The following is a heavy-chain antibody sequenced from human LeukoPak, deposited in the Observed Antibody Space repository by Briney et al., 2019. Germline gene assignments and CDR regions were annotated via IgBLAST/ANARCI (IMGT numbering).Heavy chain of an antibody. D-gene: IGHD6-19*01. V-gene: IGHV3-53*01. Sequence: PGGSLRLSCAASGFTVSSNYMNWVRQAPGKGLEWVSVIYTGGSAYYADSVKGRFTISRDNSKNMLYLQMNSLRAEDTAVYYCARAHSSSDYFDCWGQGILVIVSS. J-gene: IGHJ4*02. CDR3: ARAHSSSDYFDC. CDR2: IYTGGSA. CDR1: GFTVSSNY.